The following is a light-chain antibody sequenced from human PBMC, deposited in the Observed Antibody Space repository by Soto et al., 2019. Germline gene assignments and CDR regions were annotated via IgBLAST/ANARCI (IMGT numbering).Light chain of an antibody. CDR2: KAS. CDR1: QSISDW. J-gene: IGKJ1*01. CDR3: LQYNRDSPVGT. Sequence: DIQMTQSPSTLSASVGDRVTITCRASQSISDWLAWFQQKPGKAPKLMIYKASSLNYGVPSRFSGSGSGTEFTLTITSLQPDDFGTYYCLQYNRDSPVGTCGHGTKVEVK. V-gene: IGKV1-5*03.